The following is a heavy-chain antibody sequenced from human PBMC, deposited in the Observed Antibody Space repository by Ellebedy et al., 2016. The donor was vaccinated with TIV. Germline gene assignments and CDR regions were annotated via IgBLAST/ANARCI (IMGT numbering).Heavy chain of an antibody. D-gene: IGHD2-2*02. Sequence: PGGSLRLSCAASGFTVSSNYMSWVRQAPGKGLEWVSVIYSGGSTYYADSVKGRFTISRDNSKNTLYLQMGSLRAEDMAVYYCARSRSYLDAFDIWGQGTMVTVSS. J-gene: IGHJ3*02. CDR3: ARSRSYLDAFDI. V-gene: IGHV3-66*01. CDR1: GFTVSSNY. CDR2: IYSGGST.